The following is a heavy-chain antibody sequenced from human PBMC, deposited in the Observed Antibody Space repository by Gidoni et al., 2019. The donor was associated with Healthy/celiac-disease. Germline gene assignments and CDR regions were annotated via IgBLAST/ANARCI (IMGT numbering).Heavy chain of an antibody. CDR2: IKQDGSEK. Sequence: EVQLVESGGGLVQPGGSLRLSCAASGFTFSSYWMSWVRQAPGKGLEWVANIKQDGSEKYYVDSVKGRFTISRDNAKNSLYLQMNSLRAEDTAVYYCARDSQPATVTTEWYTHYDNWFDPWGQGTLVTVSS. D-gene: IGHD4-17*01. CDR3: ARDSQPATVTTEWYTHYDNWFDP. V-gene: IGHV3-7*01. CDR1: GFTFSSYW. J-gene: IGHJ5*02.